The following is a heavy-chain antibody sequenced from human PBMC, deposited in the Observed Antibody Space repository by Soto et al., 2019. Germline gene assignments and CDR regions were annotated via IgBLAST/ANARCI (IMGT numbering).Heavy chain of an antibody. CDR3: ARINYYDTSGYYTFDY. CDR1: GGSISSGDYY. J-gene: IGHJ4*02. Sequence: QVQLQESGPGLVKPSQTLSLTCTVSGGSISSGDYYWTWIRQHPGKGLEWIGYIYYSGSTYYNPSLKSRLTISVDTSKNQFSLKLSSVTAADTAVYYCARINYYDTSGYYTFDYWGQGTLVTVSS. CDR2: IYYSGST. V-gene: IGHV4-31*03. D-gene: IGHD3-22*01.